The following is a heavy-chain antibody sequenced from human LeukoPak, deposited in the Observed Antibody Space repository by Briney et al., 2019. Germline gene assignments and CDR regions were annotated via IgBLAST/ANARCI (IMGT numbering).Heavy chain of an antibody. CDR1: GGTFSSYA. J-gene: IGHJ4*02. CDR3: ARDPLGCGGDCHFDY. Sequence: SVKVSCKTSGGTFSSYAFSWMRQAPGQGLEWVGRIIPIYNQVDYTQRFQGRVTITADESTNTVYLELSSLRYDDTAVYYCARDPLGCGGDCHFDYWGQGTLVTVSS. V-gene: IGHV1-69*13. CDR2: IIPIYNQV. D-gene: IGHD2-21*02.